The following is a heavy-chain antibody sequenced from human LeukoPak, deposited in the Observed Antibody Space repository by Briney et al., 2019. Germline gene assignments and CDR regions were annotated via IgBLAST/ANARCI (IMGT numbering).Heavy chain of an antibody. CDR2: IYYSGST. J-gene: IGHJ6*03. D-gene: IGHD3-10*01. CDR3: ARTTTVRGTYYMDV. Sequence: PSETLSLTCAVYGGSFSGYYWSWIRQPPGKGLEWIGYIYYSGSTNYNPSLKSRVTISVDTSKNRFSLKLRSVTAADTAVYYCARTTTVRGTYYMDVWGKGTTVTVSS. CDR1: GGSFSGYY. V-gene: IGHV4-59*01.